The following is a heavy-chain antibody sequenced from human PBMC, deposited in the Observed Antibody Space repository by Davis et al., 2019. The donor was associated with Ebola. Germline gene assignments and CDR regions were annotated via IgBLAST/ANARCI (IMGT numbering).Heavy chain of an antibody. CDR3: ARGPHTYGMDV. Sequence: MPSEPLSLTCTVSGGSISSYYWSWIRQPPGKGLECIGEINHSGSTNYNPSLKSRVTISVDTSKNQFSLKLSSVTAADTAVYYCARGPHTYGMDVWGQGTTVTVSS. V-gene: IGHV4-34*01. J-gene: IGHJ6*02. CDR1: GGSISSYY. CDR2: INHSGST.